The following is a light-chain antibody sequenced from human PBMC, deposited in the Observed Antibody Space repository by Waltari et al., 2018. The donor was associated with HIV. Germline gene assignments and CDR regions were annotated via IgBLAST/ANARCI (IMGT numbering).Light chain of an antibody. CDR1: QSVSSN. Sequence: EIVLTQSPATLSVSPGESASLSCRASQSVSSNLAWYQQKPGQAPRLLIYGASTRATAIPARFSGSGSGTEFTLTISSLQSEDFAVFYCQQYNTWYTFGQGTKLEIK. CDR2: GAS. J-gene: IGKJ2*01. V-gene: IGKV3-15*01. CDR3: QQYNTWYT.